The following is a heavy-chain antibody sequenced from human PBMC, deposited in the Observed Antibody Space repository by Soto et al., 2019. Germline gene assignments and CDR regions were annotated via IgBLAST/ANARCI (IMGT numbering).Heavy chain of an antibody. J-gene: IGHJ2*01. CDR3: ARDGSVGRFLEWVDWYFDL. Sequence: QVQLVQSGAEVKKPGASVKVSCKASGCTFTSYGISWVRQAPGQGLEWMGWISAYNGNTNYAQKLQGRVTMTTDTSTSTAYMDLRSLRSDDTAVYYCARDGSVGRFLEWVDWYFDLWGRGSLVSVSS. D-gene: IGHD3-3*01. CDR2: ISAYNGNT. V-gene: IGHV1-18*01. CDR1: GCTFTSYG.